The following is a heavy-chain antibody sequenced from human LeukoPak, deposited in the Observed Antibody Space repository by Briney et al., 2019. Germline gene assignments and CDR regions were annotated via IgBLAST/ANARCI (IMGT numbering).Heavy chain of an antibody. V-gene: IGHV4-34*01. CDR1: GGSFSGYY. Sequence: PSETLSLTCAVYGGSFSGYYWSWIRQPPGKGLEWIGEINHSGSTNYNPSLKSRVTISVDTSKNQFSLKLSSVTAADTAVYYCARVAQGVRGVIYYYYYYMDVWGKGTTVTVSS. CDR3: ARVAQGVRGVIYYYYYYMDV. CDR2: INHSGST. D-gene: IGHD3-10*01. J-gene: IGHJ6*03.